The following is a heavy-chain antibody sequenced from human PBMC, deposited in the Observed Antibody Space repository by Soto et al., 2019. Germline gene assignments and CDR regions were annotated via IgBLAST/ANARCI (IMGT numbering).Heavy chain of an antibody. D-gene: IGHD6-13*01. CDR1: GFTFGSYS. Sequence: PGGSLILSCAASGFTFGSYSMNWVRQAPGKGLEWVSSISSSSSYIYYADSVKGRFTISRDNAKNSLYLQMNSLRAEDTAVYYCAVLIAAAGSLEYFYYYYYYMDVWGKGTTVTVSS. CDR3: AVLIAAAGSLEYFYYYYYYMDV. CDR2: ISSSSSYI. V-gene: IGHV3-21*01. J-gene: IGHJ6*03.